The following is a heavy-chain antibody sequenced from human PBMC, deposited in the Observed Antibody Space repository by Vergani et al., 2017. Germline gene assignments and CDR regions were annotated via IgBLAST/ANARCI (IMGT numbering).Heavy chain of an antibody. CDR2: IYYSGST. D-gene: IGHD6-13*01. CDR1: GGSISSGGYY. CDR3: ARERPSIAAAGTFWFDP. Sequence: QVQLQESGPGLVKPSQTLSLTCTVSGGSISSGGYYWSWIRQHPGKGLEWIGYIYYSGSTYYNPSLKSRVTISVDTSKNQFSLKLSSVTAADTAVYYCARERPSIAAAGTFWFDPWGQGTLVTVSS. J-gene: IGHJ5*02. V-gene: IGHV4-31*03.